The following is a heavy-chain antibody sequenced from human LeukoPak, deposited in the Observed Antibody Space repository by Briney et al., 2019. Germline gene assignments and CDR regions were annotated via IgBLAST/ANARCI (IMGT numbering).Heavy chain of an antibody. J-gene: IGHJ6*03. Sequence: PSETLSLTCTVSGGSISSGSYYWSWIRQPAGKGLEWIGRIYTSGSTNYNPSLKSRVTISVDTSKNQFSLKLSSVTAADTAVYYCARDEAYGDSYYYYYYMDVWGKGTTVTISS. CDR2: IYTSGST. CDR1: GGSISSGSYY. CDR3: ARDEAYGDSYYYYYYMDV. D-gene: IGHD4-17*01. V-gene: IGHV4-61*02.